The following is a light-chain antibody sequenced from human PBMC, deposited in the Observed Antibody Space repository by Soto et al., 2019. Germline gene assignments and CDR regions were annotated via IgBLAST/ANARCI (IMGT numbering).Light chain of an antibody. CDR3: QQSYSTRHT. Sequence: DIQMTQSPSSLSASVGDRVTITCRASQSISSYLNWYQQKPGKAPKLLTYAASSLQSGVPSRFSGSGSGKDFTLTISSLQPEDFATHYCQQSYSTRHTYGQGTKVEIX. CDR1: QSISSY. CDR2: AAS. J-gene: IGKJ1*01. V-gene: IGKV1-39*01.